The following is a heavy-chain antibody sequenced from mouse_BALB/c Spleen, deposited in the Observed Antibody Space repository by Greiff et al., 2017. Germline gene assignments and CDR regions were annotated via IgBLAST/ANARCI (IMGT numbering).Heavy chain of an antibody. D-gene: IGHD4-1*01. CDR1: GYTFPSYY. V-gene: IGHV1S56*01. J-gene: IGHJ3*01. Sequence: VQRVESGPELVKPGASVRISCKASGYTFPSYYIHWVKQRPGQGLEWIGWIYPGNGNTKYNEKFKGKATLTADKSSSTAYMQLSSLTSEDSAVYFCANWAWFAYWGQGTLVTVSA. CDR3: ANWAWFAY. CDR2: IYPGNGNT.